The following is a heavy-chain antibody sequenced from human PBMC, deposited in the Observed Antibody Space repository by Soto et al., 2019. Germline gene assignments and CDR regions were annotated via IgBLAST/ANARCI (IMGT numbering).Heavy chain of an antibody. J-gene: IGHJ6*02. Sequence: SETLSLTCTVSGGSISSYYWSWIRQPPGKGLEFIGYIYHSGSTNYSPSLKSRVTISVDTSKIHFSLKLSSVTAADTAVYYCARAKGYYIPKTSYFYYYGMDVWGQGTTVTVSS. V-gene: IGHV4-59*01. D-gene: IGHD3-3*01. CDR2: IYHSGST. CDR1: GGSISSYY. CDR3: ARAKGYYIPKTSYFYYYGMDV.